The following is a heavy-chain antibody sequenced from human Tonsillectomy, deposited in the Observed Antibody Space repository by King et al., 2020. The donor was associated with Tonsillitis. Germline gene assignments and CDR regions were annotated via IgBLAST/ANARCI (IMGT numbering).Heavy chain of an antibody. V-gene: IGHV3-30-3*01. CDR1: GFTFSSYA. CDR2: ISYDGSNK. CDR3: ARDAGNTIFGVVIGPFDY. Sequence: VQLVESGGGVVQPGRSLRLSCAASGFTFSSYAMHRVRQAPGKGLEWVAVISYDGSNKYYADSVKGRFTISRDNSKNTLYLQMNSLRAEDTAVYYCARDAGNTIFGVVIGPFDYWGQGTLVTVSS. J-gene: IGHJ4*02. D-gene: IGHD3-3*01.